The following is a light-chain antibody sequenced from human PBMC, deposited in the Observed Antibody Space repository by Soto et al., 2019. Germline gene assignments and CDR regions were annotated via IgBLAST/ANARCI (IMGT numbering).Light chain of an antibody. V-gene: IGKV3-11*01. Sequence: EIVLRQSPATLSLSPGERATLPCRASQSVSSYLAWYQQKLGQAPRLLIYDASKRATGIPARFSGSGAGTDFTLTISNLEHEDFAVYYCQQRGNWPRTFGQGTKVDI. CDR1: QSVSSY. CDR2: DAS. CDR3: QQRGNWPRT. J-gene: IGKJ1*01.